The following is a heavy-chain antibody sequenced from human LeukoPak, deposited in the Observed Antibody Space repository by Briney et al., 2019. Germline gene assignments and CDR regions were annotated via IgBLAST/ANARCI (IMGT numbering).Heavy chain of an antibody. V-gene: IGHV3-21*01. CDR2: ISSSSSCI. CDR1: GFTFSSYS. Sequence: GGSLRLSCAASGFTFSSYSMNWVRQAPGKGLEWVSSISSSSSCIYYADSVKGRFTISRDNAKNSLYLQMNSLRAEDTAVYYCARPSITMVRGTSYQYYYYGMDVWGQGTTVTVSS. CDR3: ARPSITMVRGTSYQYYYYGMDV. J-gene: IGHJ6*02. D-gene: IGHD3-10*01.